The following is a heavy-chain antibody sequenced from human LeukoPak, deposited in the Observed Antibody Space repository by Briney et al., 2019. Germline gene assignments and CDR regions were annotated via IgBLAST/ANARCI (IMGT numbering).Heavy chain of an antibody. CDR3: ARDGWGLPAQDAFDI. Sequence: SGTLSLTCTVSGGSISSYYWSWIRQPPGKGLEWIGYIYYSGSTNYNPSLKSRVTISVDTSKNQFSLKLSSVTAADTAVYYCARDGWGLPAQDAFDIWGQGTMVTVSS. V-gene: IGHV4-59*01. J-gene: IGHJ3*02. CDR2: IYYSGST. D-gene: IGHD2-2*01. CDR1: GGSISSYY.